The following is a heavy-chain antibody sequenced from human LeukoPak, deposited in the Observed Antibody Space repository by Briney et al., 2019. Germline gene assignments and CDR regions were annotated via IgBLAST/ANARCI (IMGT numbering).Heavy chain of an antibody. D-gene: IGHD6-19*01. Sequence: PGGSLRLSCAASGFTFSSYGMSWVRQAPGKGLEWVSAISGSGGSTYYADSVKGRFTISRDNSKNTLYLQMNSLRAEDTAVYYCAKDLFRIAVAGPRHYFDYWGQGTLVTVSS. J-gene: IGHJ4*02. CDR2: ISGSGGST. V-gene: IGHV3-23*01. CDR1: GFTFSSYG. CDR3: AKDLFRIAVAGPRHYFDY.